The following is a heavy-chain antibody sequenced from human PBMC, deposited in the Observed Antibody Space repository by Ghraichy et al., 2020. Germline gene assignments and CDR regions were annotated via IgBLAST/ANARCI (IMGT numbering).Heavy chain of an antibody. D-gene: IGHD2-21*01. CDR3: ARRPPVDCGGDCYSAYFDY. CDR1: GGSFSGYY. Sequence: SETLSLTCSVYGGSFSGYYWSWIRQPPGKRLEWIGEINHSGSTNYNPSLKSRVTISVDTSKNQFSLKLSSVTAADTAVYYCARRPPVDCGGDCYSAYFDYWGQGTLVTVSS. CDR2: INHSGST. J-gene: IGHJ4*02. V-gene: IGHV4-34*01.